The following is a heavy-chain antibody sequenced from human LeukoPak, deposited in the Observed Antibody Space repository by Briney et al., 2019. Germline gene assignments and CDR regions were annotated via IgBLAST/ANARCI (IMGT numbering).Heavy chain of an antibody. V-gene: IGHV3-30*04. D-gene: IGHD3-10*01. CDR1: GFTFSSYA. Sequence: GGSLRLSCAASGFTFSSYAMHWVRQAPGKGLEWVAVISYDGSNKYYADSVKGRFTISRDNSKNTLYLQMNSLRAEDTAVYYCAAEPSYGSGSRFDYWGQGTLVTFSS. CDR3: AAEPSYGSGSRFDY. CDR2: ISYDGSNK. J-gene: IGHJ4*02.